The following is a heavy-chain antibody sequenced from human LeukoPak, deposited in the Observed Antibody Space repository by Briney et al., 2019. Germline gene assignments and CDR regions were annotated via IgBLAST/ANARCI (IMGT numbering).Heavy chain of an antibody. J-gene: IGHJ3*02. V-gene: IGHV3-74*01. CDR3: ATSSGWGGAFNI. Sequence: GGSLRLSCAASGFTFSSYWMYWVRQAPGKGLMWVSRCDSDGSGTTYVDSVKGRFTVSRDNAKNTLYLQMSSLRAEVTAVYYCATSSGWGGAFNIWGQGTMVTVSS. CDR2: CDSDGSGT. CDR1: GFTFSSYW. D-gene: IGHD3-16*01.